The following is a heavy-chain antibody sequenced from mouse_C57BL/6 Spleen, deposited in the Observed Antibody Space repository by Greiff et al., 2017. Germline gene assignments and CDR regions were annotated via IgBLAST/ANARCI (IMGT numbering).Heavy chain of an antibody. D-gene: IGHD3-3*01. J-gene: IGHJ3*01. CDR2: ISDGGSYT. CDR3: ARGDVGDSFAY. CDR1: GFTFSSYA. V-gene: IGHV5-4*01. Sequence: EVQLQESGGGLVKPGGSLKLSCAASGFTFSSYAMSWVRQTPEKRLEWVATISDGGSYTYYPDNVKGRFTISRENAKNNLYLQMSHLKSEDTAMYYCARGDVGDSFAYWGQETLVTVSA.